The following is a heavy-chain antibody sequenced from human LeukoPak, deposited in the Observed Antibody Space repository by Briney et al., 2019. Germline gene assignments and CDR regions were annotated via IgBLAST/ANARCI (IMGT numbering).Heavy chain of an antibody. J-gene: IGHJ4*02. D-gene: IGHD3-22*01. CDR3: TTEAGYYDSSGYYVSLFDH. CDR2: IKSKTDGGTT. Sequence: GGSLRLSCAASGFTFSNAWMSWVRQAPGKGLEWVGRIKSKTDGGTTDYAAPVKGRFTISRDDSKNTLYLQMNSLKTEDTAVYYCTTEAGYYDSSGYYVSLFDHWGQGTLVTVSS. CDR1: GFTFSNAW. V-gene: IGHV3-15*01.